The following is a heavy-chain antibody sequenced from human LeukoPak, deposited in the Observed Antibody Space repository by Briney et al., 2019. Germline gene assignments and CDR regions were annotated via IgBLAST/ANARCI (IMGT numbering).Heavy chain of an antibody. CDR3: ARDRRGYYDSGSYYPLT. Sequence: ASVKVSCKASGYSFTAFYLHWVRQAPGQGLEWMAWINPNSGGTNYAQNFQGRVTVTRDTSVSTAYMEVSRLRSDDTAVYYCARDRRGYYDSGSYYPLTWGQGTPVTVSS. CDR2: INPNSGGT. D-gene: IGHD3-10*01. J-gene: IGHJ4*02. CDR1: GYSFTAFY. V-gene: IGHV1-2*02.